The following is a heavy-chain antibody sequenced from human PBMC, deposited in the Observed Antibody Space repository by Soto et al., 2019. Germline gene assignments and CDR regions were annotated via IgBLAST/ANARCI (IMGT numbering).Heavy chain of an antibody. CDR2: TYYRSKWYN. V-gene: IGHV6-1*01. CDR3: ARGDQWLDY. CDR1: GDSVYINSAA. Sequence: SQTLALTCAISGDSVYINSAAWNWIRQSPSRGLELLGRTYYRSKWYNDYAVSVKSRIIINPDTSKNQFSLQVNSVTPEDTAVYYCARGDQWLDYWGQGTLVTVSS. D-gene: IGHD6-19*01. J-gene: IGHJ4*02.